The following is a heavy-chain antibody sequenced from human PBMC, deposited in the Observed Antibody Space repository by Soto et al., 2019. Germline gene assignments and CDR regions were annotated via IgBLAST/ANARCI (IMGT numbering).Heavy chain of an antibody. V-gene: IGHV1-69*02. J-gene: IGHJ5*02. CDR2: IIPILGIA. CDR1: GGTFSSYT. Sequence: QVQLVQSGAEVKKPGSSVKVSCKASGGTFSSYTISWVRQAPGQGLEWMGRIIPILGIANYAQKFQGRVTITADKSTSTAYMELSSLRSEDTAVDYCAMGGGYDDWFEPWGQGTLVTVSS. CDR3: AMGGGYDDWFEP. D-gene: IGHD5-12*01.